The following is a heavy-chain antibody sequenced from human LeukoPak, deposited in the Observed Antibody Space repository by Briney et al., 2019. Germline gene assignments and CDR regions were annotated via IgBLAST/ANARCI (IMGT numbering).Heavy chain of an antibody. CDR2: ISYDGSNK. V-gene: IGHV3-30*04. CDR1: GFTFSSYA. D-gene: IGHD1-26*01. J-gene: IGHJ4*02. Sequence: GGSLRLSCAASGFTFSSYAMHWVRQAPGKGLEWVAVISYDGSNKYYADSVKGRFTISRDNSKNTLYLQMNSLRAEDTAVYYCAKVSYSGSYYSDFDYWGQGTLVTVSS. CDR3: AKVSYSGSYYSDFDY.